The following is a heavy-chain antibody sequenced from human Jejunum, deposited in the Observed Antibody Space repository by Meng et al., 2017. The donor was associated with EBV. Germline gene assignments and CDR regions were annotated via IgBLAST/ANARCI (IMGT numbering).Heavy chain of an antibody. CDR3: ASIHPSIDS. V-gene: IGHV4-4*02. CDR1: SGSIFSSNW. J-gene: IGHJ4*02. Sequence: QMQLKRSGPGLVKPSGTLSLTCAVSSGSIFSSNWWTWVRQPPGKGLEWIGEIYHSGSTNYNPSLKSRITMSLDKSKNQFSLKLRSVTAADTAVYYCASIHPSIDSWGPGTLVTVSS. CDR2: IYHSGST. D-gene: IGHD2-21*01.